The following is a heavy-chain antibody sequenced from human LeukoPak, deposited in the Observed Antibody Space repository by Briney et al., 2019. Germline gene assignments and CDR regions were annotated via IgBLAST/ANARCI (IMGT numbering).Heavy chain of an antibody. CDR2: IWYDGSNK. CDR1: GFAFSSYV. J-gene: IGHJ4*02. V-gene: IGHV3-33*01. Sequence: TGGSLRLSCAASGFAFSSYVMHWGRQAPGKGLEWVAVIWYDGSNKYYADSVKGRVTISRDNSKNTLYLQMNSLRAEDPAVYYCARDSAGIMAGWGQGTLVTVSS. CDR3: ARDSAGIMAG. D-gene: IGHD6-13*01.